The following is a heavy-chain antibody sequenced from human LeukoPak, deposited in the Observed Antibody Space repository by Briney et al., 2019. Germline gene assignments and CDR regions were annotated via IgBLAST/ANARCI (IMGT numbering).Heavy chain of an antibody. CDR1: GGSISSGGYS. V-gene: IGHV4-30-2*01. D-gene: IGHD5-18*01. Sequence: SQTLSLTCAVSGGSISSGGYSWSWIRQPPGKGLEWIGYIYHSGSTYYNPSLKSRVTISVDRSKNQFPLKLSSVTAADTAVYYCARGVSSYGLWYFDYWGQGTLVTVSS. CDR3: ARGVSSYGLWYFDY. CDR2: IYHSGST. J-gene: IGHJ4*02.